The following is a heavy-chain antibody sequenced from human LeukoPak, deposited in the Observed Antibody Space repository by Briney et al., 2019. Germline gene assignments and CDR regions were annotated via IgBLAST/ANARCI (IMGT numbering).Heavy chain of an antibody. CDR3: AKVMKGSERLTMVRGVIIKTAGLYYMDV. CDR1: GFTLSSYA. CDR2: ISASGGST. V-gene: IGHV3-23*01. Sequence: GGSLRLSCAASGFTLSSYAMSWVRQAPGKGLEWVSSISASGGSTNYADSVKGRFTIPRDNSKNTVYLQMNSLRAEDAAVYYCAKVMKGSERLTMVRGVIIKTAGLYYMDVWGKGTTVTVSS. J-gene: IGHJ6*03. D-gene: IGHD3-10*01.